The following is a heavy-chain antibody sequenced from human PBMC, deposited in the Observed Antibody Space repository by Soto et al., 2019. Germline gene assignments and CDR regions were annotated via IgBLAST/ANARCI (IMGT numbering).Heavy chain of an antibody. CDR3: ARHRCSGGSCYQNYYYYYYMDV. D-gene: IGHD2-15*01. CDR2: IYYSGST. V-gene: IGHV4-39*01. CDR1: GGSISSSSYY. Sequence: QLQLQESGPGLVKPSETLSLTCTVSGGSISSSSYYWGWIRQPPGKGLEWIGGIYYSGSTYYNPSLKSRVTISVDTSKNQFSLKLSSVTAADTAVYYCARHRCSGGSCYQNYYYYYYMDVWGKGTTVTVSS. J-gene: IGHJ6*03.